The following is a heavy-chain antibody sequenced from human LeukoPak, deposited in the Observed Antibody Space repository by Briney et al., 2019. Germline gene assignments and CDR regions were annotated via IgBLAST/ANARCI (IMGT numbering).Heavy chain of an antibody. CDR3: ARDRRVRPDYGGSDY. Sequence: GRSLRLSCAASGFTFDDYAMHWVRQAPGKGLEWVSGISWNSGSIGYADSVKGRFTISRDNAKNSLYLQMNSLRAEDTAVYYCARDRRVRPDYGGSDYWGQGTLVTVSS. CDR1: GFTFDDYA. V-gene: IGHV3-9*01. D-gene: IGHD4-23*01. CDR2: ISWNSGSI. J-gene: IGHJ4*02.